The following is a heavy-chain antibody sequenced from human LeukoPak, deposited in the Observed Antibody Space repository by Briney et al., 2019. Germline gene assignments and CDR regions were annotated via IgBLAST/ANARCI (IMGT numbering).Heavy chain of an antibody. CDR2: VYYSGST. J-gene: IGHJ3*02. CDR1: GGSISSYY. D-gene: IGHD4-17*01. Sequence: ASETLSLTCTVSGGSISSYYWSWIRQPPGKGLDWIGYVYYSGSTHYNPSLKSRVIISVDTSKNQFFLNLISVTAADTAVYYCARGTAQTVNTYAFDMWGQGTMVTVSS. CDR3: ARGTAQTVNTYAFDM. V-gene: IGHV4-59*01.